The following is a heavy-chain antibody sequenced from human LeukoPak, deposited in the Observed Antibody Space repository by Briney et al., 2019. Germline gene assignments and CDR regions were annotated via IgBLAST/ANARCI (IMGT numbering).Heavy chain of an antibody. CDR1: GFTFSAYG. V-gene: IGHV1-18*01. J-gene: IGHJ4*02. CDR2: ISNHNGNT. D-gene: IGHD4-23*01. Sequence: ASVKVSCKTSGFTFSAYGIAWVRQAPGHGPEWMGWISNHNGNTHYAQKFQGRITVTTDISTGTASMELRSLKSDDTAVYYCTRGVAVATAYYFDHWGRGTLVTVAS. CDR3: TRGVAVATAYYFDH.